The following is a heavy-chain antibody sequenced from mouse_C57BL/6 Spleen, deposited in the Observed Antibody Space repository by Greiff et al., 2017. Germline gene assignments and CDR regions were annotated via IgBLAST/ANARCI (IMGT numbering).Heavy chain of an antibody. D-gene: IGHD2-1*01. J-gene: IGHJ2*01. Sequence: QVQLQQSGPELVKPGASVKISCKASGYSFTSYYIHWVKQRPGQGLEWIGWIYPGSGNTKYNEKFKGKATLTADTSSSTAYMQLSSLTSEDSAVYYCARRDYYGNYDFDYWGQGTTLTVSS. CDR3: ARRDYYGNYDFDY. CDR2: IYPGSGNT. CDR1: GYSFTSYY. V-gene: IGHV1-66*01.